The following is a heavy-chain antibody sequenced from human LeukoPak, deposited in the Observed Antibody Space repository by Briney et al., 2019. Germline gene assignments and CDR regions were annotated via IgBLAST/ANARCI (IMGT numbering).Heavy chain of an antibody. J-gene: IGHJ6*03. CDR3: ASNYYGSGSYYNVYYYMDV. CDR2: IYHSGST. Sequence: PSETLSLTCPVSGGSISSSNWWSWVRQPPGKGLEWIGEIYHSGSTNYNPSLKSRVTISVDKSKNQFSLKLSSVTAADTAVYYCASNYYGSGSYYNVYYYMDVWGKGTTVTVSS. D-gene: IGHD3-10*01. V-gene: IGHV4-4*02. CDR1: GGSISSSNW.